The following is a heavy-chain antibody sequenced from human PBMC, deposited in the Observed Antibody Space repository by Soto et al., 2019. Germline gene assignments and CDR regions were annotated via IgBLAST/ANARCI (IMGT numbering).Heavy chain of an antibody. Sequence: EVQMVESGGGLVKPGRSLRLSCAASGFTFNRHSMNWVRQAPGKGLEWVSSISGTSIYIYYADSVRGRFTISRDNARNSVYLQMNSLRAEDTAVYYCTRGSGTGDWWAGGILSWGQGSSVTVSS. V-gene: IGHV3-21*01. CDR2: ISGTSIYI. J-gene: IGHJ5*02. CDR1: GFTFNRHS. CDR3: TRGSGTGDWWAGGILS. D-gene: IGHD7-27*01.